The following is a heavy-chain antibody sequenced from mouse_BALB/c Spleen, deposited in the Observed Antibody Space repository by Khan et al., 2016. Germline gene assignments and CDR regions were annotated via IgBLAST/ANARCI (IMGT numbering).Heavy chain of an antibody. V-gene: IGHV2-3*01. CDR2: MWGDGSS. J-gene: IGHJ4*01. CDR3: GKSPNWGKYTMGD. D-gene: IGHD4-1*01. Sequence: QVQLKESGPGLVAPSQSLSITCTVAGFSLTSYGVSWVRQPPGKGLEWLGVMWGDGSSTYHSALISRLSISTDNSKTQAFLKLNSLQIADTATYYVGKSPNWGKYTMGDWGQGTAVTV. CDR1: GFSLTSYG.